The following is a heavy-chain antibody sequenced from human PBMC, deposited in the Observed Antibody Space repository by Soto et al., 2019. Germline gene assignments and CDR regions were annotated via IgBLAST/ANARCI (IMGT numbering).Heavy chain of an antibody. D-gene: IGHD4-17*01. V-gene: IGHV3-7*01. J-gene: IGHJ4*02. CDR2: MNEDGSIK. CDR3: TRDPGNGALDY. CDR1: GFPFIGSW. Sequence: VGSLRISCAASGFPFIGSWMAWVRQIPGKGLEWVADMNEDGSIKDYVDSVKGRFTISRDNAKNSLYLQMSSLRVDDTAIYYCTRDPGNGALDYWGQGNMVTVSS.